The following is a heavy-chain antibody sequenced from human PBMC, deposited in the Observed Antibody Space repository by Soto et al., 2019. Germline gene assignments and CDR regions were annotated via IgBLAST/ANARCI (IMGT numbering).Heavy chain of an antibody. J-gene: IGHJ5*02. CDR1: GGSISSYY. CDR2: IHYSGST. D-gene: IGHD6-25*01. CDR3: ARPHGGSSGWDNWFDP. V-gene: IGHV4-59*01. Sequence: QVQLQESGPGLVKPPETLSLTCTVSGGSISSYYWSWIRQPPGKGLEWIGYIHYSGSTNYNPSLKSRVTISVDTSKNQFSLKLNSVTAADTAVYYCARPHGGSSGWDNWFDPWGQGTLVTVSS.